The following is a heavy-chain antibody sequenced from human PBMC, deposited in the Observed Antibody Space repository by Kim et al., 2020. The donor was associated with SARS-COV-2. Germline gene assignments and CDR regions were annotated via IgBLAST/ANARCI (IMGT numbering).Heavy chain of an antibody. CDR3: ARGQLERGWPTYYYYGMDV. CDR1: GYTFTGYY. D-gene: IGHD1-1*01. Sequence: ASVKVSCKASGYTFTGYYMHWVRQAPGQGLEWMGWINPNSGGTNYAQKFQGWVTMTRDTSISTAYMELSRLRSDDTAVYYCARGQLERGWPTYYYYGMDVWGQGTTVTVSS. V-gene: IGHV1-2*04. J-gene: IGHJ6*02. CDR2: INPNSGGT.